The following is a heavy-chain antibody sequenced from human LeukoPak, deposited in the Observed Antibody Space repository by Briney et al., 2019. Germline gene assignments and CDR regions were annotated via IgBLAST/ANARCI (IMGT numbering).Heavy chain of an antibody. Sequence: GASVKVSCKASGYTFTSYGISWVRQAPGQGLEWMGWISAYNGNTNYAQKLQGRVTMTRNTSISTAYMELSSLRSEDTAVYYCARGAHYYDSSGYWETWGQGTLVTVSS. V-gene: IGHV1-18*01. J-gene: IGHJ5*02. CDR2: ISAYNGNT. CDR3: ARGAHYYDSSGYWET. D-gene: IGHD3-22*01. CDR1: GYTFTSYG.